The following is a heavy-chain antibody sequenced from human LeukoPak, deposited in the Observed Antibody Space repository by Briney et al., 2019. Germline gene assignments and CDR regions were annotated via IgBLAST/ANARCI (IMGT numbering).Heavy chain of an antibody. CDR2: ISAYNGNT. Sequence: ASVKVSCKASGYTFTSYGISWVRQAPGLGLEWMGWISAYNGNTNYAQKLQGRVTMTTDTSTSTAYMELRGLRSDDTAVYYCARDQAATNTQVRFCLDWGQGTLVTVSS. V-gene: IGHV1-18*01. D-gene: IGHD3-9*01. CDR3: ARDQAATNTQVRFCLD. CDR1: GYTFTSYG. J-gene: IGHJ4*02.